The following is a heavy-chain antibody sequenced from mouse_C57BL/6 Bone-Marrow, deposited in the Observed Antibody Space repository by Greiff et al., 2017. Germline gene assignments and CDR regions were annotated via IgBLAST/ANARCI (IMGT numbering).Heavy chain of an antibody. D-gene: IGHD1-1*01. CDR1: GFNIKDDY. Sequence: VQLQQSGAELVRPGASVKLSCTASGFNIKDDYMHWVKQRPEQGLAWIGRIDPENGDTEYASKFQGKATLTADTSSNTAYLQLSSLTSEDTAVYYCTTGYYGPFFDYWGQGTTLTVSS. J-gene: IGHJ2*01. CDR2: IDPENGDT. V-gene: IGHV14-4*01. CDR3: TTGYYGPFFDY.